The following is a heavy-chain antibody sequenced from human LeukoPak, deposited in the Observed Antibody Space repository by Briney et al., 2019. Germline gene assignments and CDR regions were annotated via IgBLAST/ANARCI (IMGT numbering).Heavy chain of an antibody. Sequence: GGSLRLSCAASGFTFSSYAMHWVRQAPGKGLEWVAVISYDGSNKYYADSVKGRFTISRDNSKNTLYLQMNSLRAEDTAVYYCARATHLTHIQGASDIWGQGTMVTVSS. J-gene: IGHJ3*02. CDR3: ARATHLTHIQGASDI. V-gene: IGHV3-30-3*01. CDR2: ISYDGSNK. CDR1: GFTFSSYA.